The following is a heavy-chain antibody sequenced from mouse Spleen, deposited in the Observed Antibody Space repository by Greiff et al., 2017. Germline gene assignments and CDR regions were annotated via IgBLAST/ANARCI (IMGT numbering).Heavy chain of an antibody. Sequence: VHVKQSGAELVRPGASVKLSCTASGFNIKDDYMHWVKQRPEQGLEWIGWIDPENGDTEYASKFQGKATITADTSSNTAYLQLSSLTSEDTAVYYCTTYYGNYKAYYFDYWGQGTTLTVSS. CDR2: IDPENGDT. J-gene: IGHJ2*01. V-gene: IGHV14-4*01. D-gene: IGHD2-1*01. CDR3: TTYYGNYKAYYFDY. CDR1: GFNIKDDY.